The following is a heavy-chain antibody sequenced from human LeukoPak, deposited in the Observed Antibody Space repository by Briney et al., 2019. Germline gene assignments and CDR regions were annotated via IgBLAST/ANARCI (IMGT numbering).Heavy chain of an antibody. J-gene: IGHJ4*02. CDR1: GFTFSSYA. V-gene: IGHV3-30-3*01. CDR3: ARASIVGASPFDY. D-gene: IGHD1-26*01. CDR2: ISYDGSNK. Sequence: GGSLRLSCVASGFTFSSYAMHWVRQAPGKGLEWVALISYDGSNKYYADSVKGRFTISRDNSKNTLYLQMNSLRAEDTAVYYCARASIVGASPFDYWGQGTLVTVSS.